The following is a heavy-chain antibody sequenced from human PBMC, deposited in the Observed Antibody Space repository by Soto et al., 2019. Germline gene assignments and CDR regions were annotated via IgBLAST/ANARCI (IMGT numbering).Heavy chain of an antibody. V-gene: IGHV4-59*01. CDR3: ARDLWGYCGTDCYPLDV. D-gene: IGHD2-21*02. CDR1: GGSISRYY. Sequence: VQLQESGPGLVKPSETLSLTCTVSGGSISRYYWSWIRQPPGKGLEWIGYMYNTGSTVYNPPFKSRVTISVDTSKNQFSLKLNSVTAADTAVYYCARDLWGYCGTDCYPLDVWGQGTTVTVSS. J-gene: IGHJ6*02. CDR2: MYNTGST.